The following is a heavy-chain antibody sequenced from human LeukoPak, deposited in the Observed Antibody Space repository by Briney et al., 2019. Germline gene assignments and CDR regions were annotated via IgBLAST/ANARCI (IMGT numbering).Heavy chain of an antibody. CDR1: EYTFTGYY. Sequence: GASVTVSCKASEYTFTGYYLHWVRQAPGQGLEWMGGIIPMFGVANYAQKFQGRVTITADKSTSIAYMELSSLRSEDTAVYYCARDSPTNYYDAGWGQGTLVTVSS. CDR2: IIPMFGVA. D-gene: IGHD3-22*01. J-gene: IGHJ4*02. V-gene: IGHV1-69*10. CDR3: ARDSPTNYYDAG.